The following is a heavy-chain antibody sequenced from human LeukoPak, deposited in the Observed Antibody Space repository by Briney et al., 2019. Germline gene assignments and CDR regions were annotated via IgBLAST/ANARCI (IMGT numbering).Heavy chain of an antibody. CDR1: GGSISSGDYY. J-gene: IGHJ6*02. V-gene: IGHV4-30-4*01. CDR3: ALTDIVVVPAAILDV. CDR2: IYYSGST. Sequence: SETLSLTCTVSGGSISSGDYYWSWIRQPPGTGLEWIGYIYYSGSTYYNPSLKSRVTISVDTSKNQFSLKLSSVTAADTAVYYCALTDIVVVPAAILDVWGQGTTVTVSS. D-gene: IGHD2-2*01.